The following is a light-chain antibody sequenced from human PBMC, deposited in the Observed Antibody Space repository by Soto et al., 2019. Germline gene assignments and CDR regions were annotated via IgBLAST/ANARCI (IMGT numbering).Light chain of an antibody. V-gene: IGLV2-14*01. CDR3: SSYTSSSTHVV. CDR1: SSDVGGYNY. J-gene: IGLJ2*01. Sequence: QSVLTQPASVSGSPGQSITISCTGTSSDVGGYNYVSWYQQHPGKAPKLMIYDVRNRPSGVSNRFSGSKSGTTASLTISGLQAEDEADYYCSSYTSSSTHVVFGGGTQLTVL. CDR2: DVR.